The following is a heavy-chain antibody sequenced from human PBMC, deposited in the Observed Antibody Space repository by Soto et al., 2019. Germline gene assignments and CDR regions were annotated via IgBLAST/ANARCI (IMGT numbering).Heavy chain of an antibody. Sequence: EVQLLESGGGLVQPGGSLRLSCVASGLTFSSYAMSWVRQGAGKGLEWVSVISSGGGSTYYADSVKGRFTISRDNSKNTFYLRMNNLRADDTAVYFCAKYWQEVSGFGMDVWGQGTTVTVSS. CDR1: GLTFSSYA. D-gene: IGHD2-15*01. V-gene: IGHV3-23*01. J-gene: IGHJ6*01. CDR2: ISSGGGST. CDR3: AKYWQEVSGFGMDV.